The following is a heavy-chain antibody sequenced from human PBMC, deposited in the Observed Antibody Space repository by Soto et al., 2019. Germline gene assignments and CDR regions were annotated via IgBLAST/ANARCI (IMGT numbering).Heavy chain of an antibody. V-gene: IGHV3-23*01. Sequence: GGSLRLSCAASGFTFISYAMSWVLQAPWKGLEWVSAISGSGGSTYYADSVKGRFTISRDNSKNTLYLQMNSLRAEDTAVYYCAKDKEIDYYGSGSYYSAFDYWGQGTLVTVSS. CDR3: AKDKEIDYYGSGSYYSAFDY. J-gene: IGHJ4*02. D-gene: IGHD3-10*01. CDR2: ISGSGGST. CDR1: GFTFISYA.